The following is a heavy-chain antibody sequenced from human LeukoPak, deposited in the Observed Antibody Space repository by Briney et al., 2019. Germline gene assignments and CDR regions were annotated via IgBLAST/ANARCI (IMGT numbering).Heavy chain of an antibody. CDR3: ARGATWVNYGGNSGGLDY. CDR2: ISYDGSNK. D-gene: IGHD4-23*01. CDR1: GFTFSSYA. J-gene: IGHJ4*02. V-gene: IGHV3-30*14. Sequence: PGGSLRLSCAASGFTFSSYAMHWVRQAPGKGLEWVAVISYDGSNKYYADSVKGRFTISRDNSKNTLYLQMNSLRAEDTAVYYCARGATWVNYGGNSGGLDYWGQGTLVTVSS.